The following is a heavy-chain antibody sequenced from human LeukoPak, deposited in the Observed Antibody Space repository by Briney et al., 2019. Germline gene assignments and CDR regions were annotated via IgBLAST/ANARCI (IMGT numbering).Heavy chain of an antibody. D-gene: IGHD6-25*01. CDR2: ISSSSSTI. J-gene: IGHJ6*02. CDR3: ARGFWDCYSSEACYYYGMDV. Sequence: PGGSLRLSCAASGFTFSSYSMNWVRQAPGKGLEWVSYISSSSSTIYYADSVKGRFTISRDNAKNSLYLQMSSLRAEDTAVYYCARGFWDCYSSEACYYYGMDVWGQGTTVTVSS. CDR1: GFTFSSYS. V-gene: IGHV3-48*04.